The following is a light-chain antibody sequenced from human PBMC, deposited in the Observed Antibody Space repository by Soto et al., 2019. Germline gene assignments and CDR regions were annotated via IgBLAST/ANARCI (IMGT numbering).Light chain of an antibody. Sequence: QSVLTQPPSASGSPGQSVTIYCTGTSSDVGGYNYVSWYQQHPGKAPKLMIYEVTKRPSGVPDRFSGSKSGNTASLTVSGLQAEDEADYYCCSYAGSNNLKVFGTGTKVTVL. V-gene: IGLV2-8*01. CDR3: CSYAGSNNLKV. CDR1: SSDVGGYNY. J-gene: IGLJ1*01. CDR2: EVT.